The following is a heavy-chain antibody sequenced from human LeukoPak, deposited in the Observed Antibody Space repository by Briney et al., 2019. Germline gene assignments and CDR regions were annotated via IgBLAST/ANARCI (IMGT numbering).Heavy chain of an antibody. D-gene: IGHD3-3*01. CDR3: ARVSYDFWSAYYYYYGMDV. CDR2: ISSSSSYR. J-gene: IGHJ6*02. V-gene: IGHV3-21*01. CDR1: GFTFSSYS. Sequence: GGSLRLSCAASGFTFSSYSMNWVRQAPGKGLEWVSSISSSSSYRYYADSVKGRITISRDNAKNSLYLQMNSLRAEDTAVYYCARVSYDFWSAYYYYYGMDVWGQGTTVTVSS.